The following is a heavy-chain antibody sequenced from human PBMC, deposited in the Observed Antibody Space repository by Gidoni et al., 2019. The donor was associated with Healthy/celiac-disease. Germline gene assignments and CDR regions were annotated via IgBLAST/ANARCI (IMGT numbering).Heavy chain of an antibody. V-gene: IGHV4-59*01. D-gene: IGHD3-22*01. CDR1: GGSISSYY. CDR2: IYYSGST. CDR3: ARDAGGYYY. Sequence: QVQLQESGPGLVKPSETLSLTCTVSGGSISSYYWSWIRQPPGKGLEWIGYIYYSGSTNYNPSLKSRVTISVDTSKNQFSLKLSSVTAADTAVYYCARDAGGYYYWGQGTLVTVSS. J-gene: IGHJ4*02.